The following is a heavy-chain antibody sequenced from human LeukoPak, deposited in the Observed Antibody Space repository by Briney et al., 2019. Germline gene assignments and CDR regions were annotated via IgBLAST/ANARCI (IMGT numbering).Heavy chain of an antibody. CDR2: ISAYNGNT. D-gene: IGHD6-13*01. Sequence: ASVKVSCKASGYTFTGYYMHWVRQAPGQGLEWMGWISAYNGNTNYAQKLQGRVTMTTDTSTSTAYMELRSLRSDDTAVYYCARDGLAAEPEYFQHWGQGTLVTVSS. CDR3: ARDGLAAEPEYFQH. CDR1: GYTFTGYY. J-gene: IGHJ1*01. V-gene: IGHV1-18*04.